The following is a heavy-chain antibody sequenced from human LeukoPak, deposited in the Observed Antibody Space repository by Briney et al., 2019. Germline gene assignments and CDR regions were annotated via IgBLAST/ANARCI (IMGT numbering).Heavy chain of an antibody. Sequence: ASVKVSCKASGYTFTSYGISWVRQAPGQGLEWMGWISAYNGNTNYAQKLQGRVTMTTDTSTSTAYMELRSLRSDDTAVYYCARDLRASSGAKGDWFDPRGQGTLVTVSS. J-gene: IGHJ5*02. CDR2: ISAYNGNT. CDR3: ARDLRASSGAKGDWFDP. D-gene: IGHD6-19*01. CDR1: GYTFTSYG. V-gene: IGHV1-18*01.